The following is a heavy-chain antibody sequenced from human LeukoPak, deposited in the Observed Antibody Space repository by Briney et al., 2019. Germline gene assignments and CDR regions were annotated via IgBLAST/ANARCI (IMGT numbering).Heavy chain of an antibody. D-gene: IGHD6-19*01. J-gene: IGHJ4*02. Sequence: GRSLRLSCEASGFIFSNYVMHWVRQAPGKGLEWVAVIWYDGSNTYYADSVKGRFTISRDNSKNTLYLQMNSLRVEDTAVYYCARVPYGSGWYYFDYWGQGTPVTVSS. CDR2: IWYDGSNT. CDR1: GFIFSNYV. V-gene: IGHV3-33*01. CDR3: ARVPYGSGWYYFDY.